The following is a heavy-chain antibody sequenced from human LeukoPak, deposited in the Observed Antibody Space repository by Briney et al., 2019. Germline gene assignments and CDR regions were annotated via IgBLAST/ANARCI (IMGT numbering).Heavy chain of an antibody. CDR3: ARGESSGYYKSWKPDY. Sequence: GGSLRLSCAASGFTFSTYWMSWVRQAPGRGLEWVANINQDGSAKFYGDSVKGRFTISRDNAKKSLYLQMNSLRAEDTAVYYCARGESSGYYKSWKPDYWGQGTLVTVSS. CDR2: INQDGSAK. J-gene: IGHJ4*02. CDR1: GFTFSTYW. D-gene: IGHD3-22*01. V-gene: IGHV3-7*01.